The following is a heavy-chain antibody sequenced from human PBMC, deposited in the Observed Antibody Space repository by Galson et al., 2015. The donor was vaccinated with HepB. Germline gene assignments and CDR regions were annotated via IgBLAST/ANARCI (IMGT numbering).Heavy chain of an antibody. V-gene: IGHV3-49*03. D-gene: IGHD2-2*03. CDR1: GFTFGDYA. CDR2: IRSKAYGGTT. CDR3: TTRELDIVVVPAAIRSGNWFDP. J-gene: IGHJ5*02. Sequence: SLRLSCAASGFTFGDYAMSWFRQAPGKGLEWVGFIRSKAYGGTTEYAASVKGRFTISRDDSKSIAYLQMNSLKTEDTAVYYCTTRELDIVVVPAAIRSGNWFDPWGQGTLVTVSS.